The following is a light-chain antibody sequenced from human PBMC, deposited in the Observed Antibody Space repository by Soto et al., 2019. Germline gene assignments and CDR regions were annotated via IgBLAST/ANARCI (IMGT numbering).Light chain of an antibody. CDR1: HNITKC. CDR3: QQTYSAPGT. J-gene: IGKJ1*01. Sequence: DIQMTQSPSSLSASIGDRVTVTCRPSHNITKCLNGYQEKPGKAPKVLIYVTSNLQNGVPSRFTGSGTGTEVTLTISSLQPDDFATYYCQQTYSAPGTFGQGTRVEV. CDR2: VTS. V-gene: IGKV1-39*01.